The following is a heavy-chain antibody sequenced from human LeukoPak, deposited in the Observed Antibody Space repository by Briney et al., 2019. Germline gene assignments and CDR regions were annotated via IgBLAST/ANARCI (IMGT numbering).Heavy chain of an antibody. CDR1: GFTFSSYG. Sequence: GRSLRLSCAASGFTFSSYGMHWVRQAPGKGLGWVAVIWYDGSNKYYADSVKGRFTISRDNSKNTLYLQMNSLRAEDTAVYYCARAAMVRGADAFDIWGQGTMVTVSS. J-gene: IGHJ3*02. D-gene: IGHD3-10*01. V-gene: IGHV3-33*01. CDR2: IWYDGSNK. CDR3: ARAAMVRGADAFDI.